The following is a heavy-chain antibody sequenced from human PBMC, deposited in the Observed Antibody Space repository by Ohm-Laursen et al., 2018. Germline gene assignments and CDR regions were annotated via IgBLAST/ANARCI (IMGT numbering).Heavy chain of an antibody. J-gene: IGHJ4*02. CDR1: GGSFSGYY. CDR3: ARDKVAGNSGWYSDF. V-gene: IGHV4-4*07. Sequence: GTLSLTCAVYGGSFSGYYWSWIRQPAGKGLEWIGRVYINGNTNYNPSLKSRVTMSVDTSKNQFSLKLTSVTAADTAVYYCARDKVAGNSGWYSDFWGQGTLVTVSS. CDR2: VYINGNT. D-gene: IGHD6-19*01.